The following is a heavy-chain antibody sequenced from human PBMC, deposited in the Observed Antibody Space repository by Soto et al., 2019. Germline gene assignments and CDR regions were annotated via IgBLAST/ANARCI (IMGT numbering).Heavy chain of an antibody. CDR2: VYYTGST. CDR1: GGSINNYY. CDR3: ARYSPPKKSYDSNPGWFDP. J-gene: IGHJ5*02. Sequence: PSETLSLTCTVSGGSINNYYWTWIRQPPGKGLEWIGYVYYTGSTKYNPSLKSRVNISLDTSRTQFSLNLRSVTAADTAVYFCARYSPPKKSYDSNPGWFDPWGQGTLVTVS. D-gene: IGHD3-22*01. V-gene: IGHV4-59*01.